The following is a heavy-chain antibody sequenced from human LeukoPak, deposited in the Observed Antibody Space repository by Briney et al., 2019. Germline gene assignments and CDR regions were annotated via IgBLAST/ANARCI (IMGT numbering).Heavy chain of an antibody. V-gene: IGHV3-33*08. D-gene: IGHD2/OR15-2a*01. J-gene: IGHJ4*02. CDR2: IWYDGSNK. CDR1: GFTFSSYA. Sequence: PGGSLRLSCAASGFTFSSYAMSWVRQAPGKGLEWVAVIWYDGSNKYYADSVKGRFTISRDNSKNTLYLQMNSLRAEDTAVYYCAREAFEAVGDYWGQGTLVTVSS. CDR3: AREAFEAVGDY.